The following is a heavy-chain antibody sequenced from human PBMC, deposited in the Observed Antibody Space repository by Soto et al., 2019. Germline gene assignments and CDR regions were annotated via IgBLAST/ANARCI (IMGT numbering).Heavy chain of an antibody. Sequence: QVQLVQSGAEVTEPGASVKVSCKTFGFTFTLHYIHWVRQAPGQGLEWMGMVNAGDGSATYAREFXDKVSMTWDTSTSTVYLDLNSLTSEDTAIYYCARERDSFDYWGQGTLVSVSP. CDR3: ARERDSFDY. J-gene: IGHJ4*02. D-gene: IGHD3-22*01. CDR2: VNAGDGSA. V-gene: IGHV1-46*01. CDR1: GFTFTLHY.